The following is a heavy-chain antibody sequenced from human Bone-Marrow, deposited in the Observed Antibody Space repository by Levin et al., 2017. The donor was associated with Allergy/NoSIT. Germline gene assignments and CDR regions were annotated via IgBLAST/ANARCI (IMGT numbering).Heavy chain of an antibody. J-gene: IGHJ6*02. CDR2: ISWNSGSI. D-gene: IGHD1-26*01. CDR3: AKDVWRPLWDYYAMEV. CDR1: GFNFDDYS. Sequence: GGSLRLSCAASGFNFDDYSMHWVRQAPGKGLEWVSGISWNSGSIDYADSVKGRFTISRDNSRNTVDLQMNSLRAADTAVYFCAKDVWRPLWDYYAMEVWGRGTTVTVS. V-gene: IGHV3-9*01.